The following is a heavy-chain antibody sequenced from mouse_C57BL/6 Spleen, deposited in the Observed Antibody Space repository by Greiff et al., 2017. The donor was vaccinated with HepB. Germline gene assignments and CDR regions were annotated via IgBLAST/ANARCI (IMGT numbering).Heavy chain of an antibody. CDR3: ARRGGGYYFDD. CDR1: GYTFTSYW. CDR2: IDPSDSYT. Sequence: QVQLQQPGAELVMPGASVKLSCKASGYTFTSYWMHWVKQRPGQGLEWIGEIDPSDSYTNYNQKFKGKSTLTVDKSSSTAYMQISSLTSEDSAVYYCARRGGGYYFDDWGQGTTLTVSS. V-gene: IGHV1-69*01. J-gene: IGHJ2*01.